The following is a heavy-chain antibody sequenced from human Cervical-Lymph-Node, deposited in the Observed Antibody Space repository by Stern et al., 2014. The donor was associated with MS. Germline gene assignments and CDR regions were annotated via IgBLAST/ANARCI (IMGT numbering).Heavy chain of an antibody. Sequence: QVQLVESGGGVVQPGRSLRLSCAASGFTFSLYDMHWVRQAPRKGLEWVAAISYDGDNKFYTDAVKGRFTISRDSSKSTLYLQLNSLRPEDTAIYYCAKDPLIYDSSGYLDAWGQGTLVTVSS. CDR2: ISYDGDNK. V-gene: IGHV3-30*18. J-gene: IGHJ5*02. CDR1: GFTFSLYD. CDR3: AKDPLIYDSSGYLDA. D-gene: IGHD3-22*01.